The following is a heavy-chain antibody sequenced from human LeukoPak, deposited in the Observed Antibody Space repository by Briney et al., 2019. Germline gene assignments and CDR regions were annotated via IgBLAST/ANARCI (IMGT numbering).Heavy chain of an antibody. Sequence: VASVKVSCKASGGTFSSYAISWVRQAPGQGLEWMGGIIPIFGTANYAQKFQGRVTTTTDESTSTAYMELSSLRSEDTAVYYCARDRCSSTSCYNWFDPWGQGTLVTVSS. J-gene: IGHJ5*02. CDR3: ARDRCSSTSCYNWFDP. CDR1: GGTFSSYA. V-gene: IGHV1-69*05. CDR2: IIPIFGTA. D-gene: IGHD2-2*01.